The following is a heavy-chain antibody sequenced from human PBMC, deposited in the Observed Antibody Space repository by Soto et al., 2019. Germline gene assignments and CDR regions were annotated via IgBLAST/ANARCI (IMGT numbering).Heavy chain of an antibody. V-gene: IGHV4-59*01. CDR1: GGSISSYY. Sequence: SETLSLTCTVSGGSISSYYWSWIRQPPGKGLEWIGYIYYSGSTNYNPSLKSRVTISVDTSKNQFSLKLSSVTAADTAVYYCARESYVEMATIFDYWGQGTLVTVSS. D-gene: IGHD5-12*01. CDR3: ARESYVEMATIFDY. J-gene: IGHJ4*02. CDR2: IYYSGST.